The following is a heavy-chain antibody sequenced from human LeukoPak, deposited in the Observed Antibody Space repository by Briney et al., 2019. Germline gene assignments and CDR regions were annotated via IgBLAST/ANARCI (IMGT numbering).Heavy chain of an antibody. CDR2: IYSSGST. J-gene: IGHJ4*02. CDR3: ARDPPASSSTHSSSWSFDY. D-gene: IGHD6-13*01. CDR1: GASISNHY. V-gene: IGHV4-4*07. Sequence: SETLSLTCTVSGASISNHYWTWIREPAGPGLEWIGRIYSSGSTNYNPSLKSRVTMSVDTSKNQFSLKLSSVTAADTAVYYCARDPPASSSTHSSSWSFDYWGQGSLVTVSS.